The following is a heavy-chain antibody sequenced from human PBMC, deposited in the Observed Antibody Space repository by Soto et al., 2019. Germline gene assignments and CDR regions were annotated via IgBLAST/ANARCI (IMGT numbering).Heavy chain of an antibody. D-gene: IGHD5-12*01. CDR3: ARHGGYDSSYDSYFDY. Sequence: WGSLRLSCTVSGCSFSTYPKFWVRQRPPHGLEPEWFSSISYSGRIHDNPSITRRLTMSVNTYNSQFSLILSPITAADTAVYYCARHGGYDSSYDSYFDYWGQGSLVTVSS. CDR2: ISYSGRI. CDR1: GCSFSTYPKF. J-gene: IGHJ4*02. V-gene: IGHV4-39*01.